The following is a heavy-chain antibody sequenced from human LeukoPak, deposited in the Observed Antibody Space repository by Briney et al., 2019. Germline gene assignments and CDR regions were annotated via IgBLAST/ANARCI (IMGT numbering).Heavy chain of an antibody. CDR1: GYTFTSYD. D-gene: IGHD2-2*02. CDR3: ARGRYCSSTSCYRRGLFDY. J-gene: IGHJ4*02. CDR2: MNPNSGNT. V-gene: IGHV1-8*01. Sequence: GASVKVSCKASGYTFTSYDINWVRQATGQGLEWMGWMNPNSGNTGYAQKFQGRVTMTRNTSISTAYMELSSLRSEDTAVYYCARGRYCSSTSCYRRGLFDYWGQGTLVTVSS.